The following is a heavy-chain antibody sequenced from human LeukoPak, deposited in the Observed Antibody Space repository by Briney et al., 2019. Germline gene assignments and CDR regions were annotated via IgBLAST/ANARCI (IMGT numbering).Heavy chain of an antibody. Sequence: GASVKVSCKASGGTFSSYAISWVRQAPGQGLEWMGGIIPIFGTANYAQKFQGRVTITADESTSTAYMELSSLRSEDTAVYYCARDRASGYYYELDYWGQGTLVTVSS. CDR3: ARDRASGYYYELDY. J-gene: IGHJ4*02. CDR2: IIPIFGTA. D-gene: IGHD3-22*01. V-gene: IGHV1-69*13. CDR1: GGTFSSYA.